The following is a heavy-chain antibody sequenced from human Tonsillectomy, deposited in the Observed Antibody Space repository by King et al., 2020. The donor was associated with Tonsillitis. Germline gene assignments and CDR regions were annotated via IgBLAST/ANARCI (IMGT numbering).Heavy chain of an antibody. Sequence: QLQESGPGLVKPSETLSLTCTVSGGSISSYYWSWIRQPPGKGLEWIGYIYYSGSTNYNPSLKSRVTISVDTSKNQFSLKLSSVTAADTAVYYCARASHYYDSSGYPDPRFDYWGQGTLVTVSS. V-gene: IGHV4-59*01. CDR3: ARASHYYDSSGYPDPRFDY. D-gene: IGHD3-22*01. J-gene: IGHJ4*02. CDR1: GGSISSYY. CDR2: IYYSGST.